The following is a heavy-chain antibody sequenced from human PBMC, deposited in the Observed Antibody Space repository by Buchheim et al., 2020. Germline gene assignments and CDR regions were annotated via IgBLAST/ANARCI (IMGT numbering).Heavy chain of an antibody. Sequence: QVQLVESGGGVVQPGRSLRLSCAASGFTFSSYAMHWVRQAPGKGLEWVAVISYDGSNKYYADSVKGRFTISRDNSKNTLYLQMNSLRAEDTAVYYCARDVVWIDSSGYSFDYWGQGTL. V-gene: IGHV3-30-3*01. CDR3: ARDVVWIDSSGYSFDY. J-gene: IGHJ4*02. CDR1: GFTFSSYA. D-gene: IGHD3-22*01. CDR2: ISYDGSNK.